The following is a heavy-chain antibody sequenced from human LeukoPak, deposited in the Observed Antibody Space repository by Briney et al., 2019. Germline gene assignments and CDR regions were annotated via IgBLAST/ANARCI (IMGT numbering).Heavy chain of an antibody. CDR2: INPSGGST. D-gene: IGHD1-7*01. CDR3: ARHALELPAFDI. J-gene: IGHJ3*02. V-gene: IGHV1-46*01. Sequence: ASVKVSCKASGYTFTSYYMHWVRQAPGQGLEWMGIINPSGGSTSYAQKLQGRVTMTRDMSTSTVYMELSSLRSEDTAVYYCARHALELPAFDIWGQGTMVTVSS. CDR1: GYTFTSYY.